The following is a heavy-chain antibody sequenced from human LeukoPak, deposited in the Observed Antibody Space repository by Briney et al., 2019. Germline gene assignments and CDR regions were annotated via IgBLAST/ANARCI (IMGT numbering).Heavy chain of an antibody. CDR2: INPDSGDT. CDR1: GYTFTGYY. J-gene: IGHJ4*02. V-gene: IGHV1-2*02. Sequence: ASVKVSCKASGYTFTGYYIHWVRQAPGQGLEWMGWINPDSGDTNFAEKFQGRVSMTRDTSISTAYLELSGLGSDDTAYFYCARVQYYNILTGAFHSWGQGTLVTVSS. CDR3: ARVQYYNILTGAFHS. D-gene: IGHD3-9*01.